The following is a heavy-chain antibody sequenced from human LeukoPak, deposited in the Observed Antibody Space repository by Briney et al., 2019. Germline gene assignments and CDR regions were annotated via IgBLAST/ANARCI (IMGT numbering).Heavy chain of an antibody. J-gene: IGHJ3*02. CDR2: ISSSGSTI. D-gene: IGHD4-17*01. CDR1: GFTFSDYY. Sequence: PGGSLRLSCAASGFTFSDYYMSWIRQAPGKGLEWVSYISSSGSTIYYADSVKGRFTISRDNAKNSLYLQMNSLRAEDTAVYCCARDLIDYGDYSYAFDIWGQGTMVTVS. CDR3: ARDLIDYGDYSYAFDI. V-gene: IGHV3-11*01.